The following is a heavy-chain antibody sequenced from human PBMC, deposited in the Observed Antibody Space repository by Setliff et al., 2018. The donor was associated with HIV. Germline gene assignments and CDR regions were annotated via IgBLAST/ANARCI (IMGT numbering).Heavy chain of an antibody. CDR3: ARATVLRYFDWFSRPGANAFDI. CDR2: ISLDTRPI. CDR1: GFSFSSFG. D-gene: IGHD3-9*01. V-gene: IGHV3-48*04. J-gene: IGHJ3*02. Sequence: GSLRLSCAASGFSFSSFGMNWVRQAPGKGLEWISYISLDTRPIYYVDSVKGRFTISRDNAKNSLYLQMNSLRAEDTALYYCARATVLRYFDWFSRPGANAFDIWGQGTMVTVSS.